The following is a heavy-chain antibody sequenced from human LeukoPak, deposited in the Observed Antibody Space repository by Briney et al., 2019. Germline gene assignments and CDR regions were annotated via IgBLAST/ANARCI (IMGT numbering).Heavy chain of an antibody. CDR2: INHSGST. CDR1: GGSFSGYY. CDR3: ARRRYSSSWYY. V-gene: IGHV4-34*01. Sequence: SETLSLTCAVYGGSFSGYYWSWIRQPRGKGLEWIGEINHSGSTNYNPSLKSRVTISVDTSKNQFSLKLSSVTAADTAVYYCARRRYSSSWYYWGQGTLVTVSS. D-gene: IGHD6-13*01. J-gene: IGHJ4*02.